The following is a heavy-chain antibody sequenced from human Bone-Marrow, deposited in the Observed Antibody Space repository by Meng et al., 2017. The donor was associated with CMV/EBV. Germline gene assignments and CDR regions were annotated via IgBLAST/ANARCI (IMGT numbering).Heavy chain of an antibody. D-gene: IGHD2-15*01. Sequence: GGSLRLSCAASGFTFSSYAMSWVRQAPGKGLEWVSAISGSGGSTYYADSVKGRFTISRDNSKNTLYLQMKSLRAEDTAVYYCAKKSGFCSGGSCYSYYYYGMDVWGQGTTVTVSS. CDR2: ISGSGGST. CDR3: AKKSGFCSGGSCYSYYYYGMDV. J-gene: IGHJ6*02. V-gene: IGHV3-23*01. CDR1: GFTFSSYA.